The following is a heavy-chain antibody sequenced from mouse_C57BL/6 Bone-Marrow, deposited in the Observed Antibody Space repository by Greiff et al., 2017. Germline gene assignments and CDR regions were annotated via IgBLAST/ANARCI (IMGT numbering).Heavy chain of an antibody. CDR2: IYPIDGST. V-gene: IGHV1-85*01. Sequence: QVQLQQSGPELVKPGASVKLSCKASGYTFTSYDINWVKQRPGPGLEWIGWIYPIDGSTKYNEKFKGQATLTVDTSSSTAYMELHILAAEDSAVYCFARVELDGRSGDGYFDDWGTGTTVTVAS. J-gene: IGHJ1*03. CDR1: GYTFTSYD. CDR3: ARVELDGRSGDGYFDD. D-gene: IGHD1-1*01.